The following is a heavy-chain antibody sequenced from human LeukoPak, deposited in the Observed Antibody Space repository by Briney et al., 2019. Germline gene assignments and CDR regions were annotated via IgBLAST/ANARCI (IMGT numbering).Heavy chain of an antibody. D-gene: IGHD3-22*01. Sequence: GGSLRLSCAVSGLTLSNVWMNWVRQAPEKGLEWVGRIKSKSAGGTTNFAAPVKGRFTTSRDDSKNTLYLQMNSLTSEDTAVYYCAQGSGQYYEYWGQRTLVTVSS. CDR3: AQGSGQYYEY. V-gene: IGHV3-15*06. CDR1: GLTLSNVW. J-gene: IGHJ4*02. CDR2: IKSKSAGGTT.